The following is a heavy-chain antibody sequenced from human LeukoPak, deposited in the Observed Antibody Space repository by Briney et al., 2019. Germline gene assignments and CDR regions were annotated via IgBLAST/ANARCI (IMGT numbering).Heavy chain of an antibody. V-gene: IGHV4-59*01. Sequence: SETLSLTCTVSGGSISSYYWSWIRQPPGKGLEWIGYFYYSGSTNYNPSLKSRVTISVDTSKNQFSLKLSSVTAADTAVYYCARLLGRVADGYYYYYGMDVWGKGTTVTVSS. CDR3: ARLLGRVADGYYYYYGMDV. D-gene: IGHD6-13*01. CDR1: GGSISSYY. J-gene: IGHJ6*04. CDR2: FYYSGST.